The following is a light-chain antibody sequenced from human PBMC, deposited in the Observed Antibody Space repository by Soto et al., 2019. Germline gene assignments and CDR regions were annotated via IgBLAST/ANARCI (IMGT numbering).Light chain of an antibody. Sequence: DIVMTQSPSSLSASVGDSVTITCRASQGISRYLSWYQQKPGRAPKLLISAASTLQSGVPARFSGSGSGTDFTLSITSLQPEDFATYYCQQLNTYPVTFGGGTKVEIK. CDR1: QGISRY. CDR2: AAS. V-gene: IGKV1-9*01. J-gene: IGKJ4*01. CDR3: QQLNTYPVT.